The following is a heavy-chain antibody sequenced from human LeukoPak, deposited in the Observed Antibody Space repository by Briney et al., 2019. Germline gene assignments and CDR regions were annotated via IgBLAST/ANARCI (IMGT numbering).Heavy chain of an antibody. CDR3: ARGFRGYDWGYYMDV. D-gene: IGHD5-12*01. Sequence: GGSLRLSCAASEFTFSSYGMHWVRQAPGKGLEWVSVIYSGGSTYYADSVKGRITISRDNSKNTLYLQMNSLRAEDTAVYYCARGFRGYDWGYYMDVWGKGTTVTISS. J-gene: IGHJ6*03. V-gene: IGHV3-53*01. CDR1: EFTFSSYG. CDR2: IYSGGST.